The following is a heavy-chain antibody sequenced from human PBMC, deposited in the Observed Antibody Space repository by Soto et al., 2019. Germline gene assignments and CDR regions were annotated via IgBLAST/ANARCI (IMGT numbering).Heavy chain of an antibody. Sequence: EVQLVESGGGLVQPGGSLRLSCEASGCTFRNYDMHWVRQGTGNGLEWVSGISAAGDPDYADSVEGRFTISRENAQNSFFLQMNSLRVGDTAVYYCARTDRDFYGLDVWGQGTTVIVSS. V-gene: IGHV3-13*05. CDR3: ARTDRDFYGLDV. CDR2: ISAAGDP. J-gene: IGHJ6*02. CDR1: GCTFRNYD.